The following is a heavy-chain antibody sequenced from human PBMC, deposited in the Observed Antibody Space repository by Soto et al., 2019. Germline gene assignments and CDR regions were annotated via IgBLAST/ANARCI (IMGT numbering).Heavy chain of an antibody. D-gene: IGHD3-3*01. V-gene: IGHV1-58*02. CDR3: ALDHQYYDFWSGYYNNWFDP. CDR1: GFTFTSSA. Sequence: SVKVFCKASGFTFTSSAMQWVRQARGQRLEWKGWIVVGSGNTNYAQKFQERVTITRDMSTSTAYMELSSLRSEDTAAYYCALDHQYYDFWSGYYNNWFDPWGQGTLVTVSS. J-gene: IGHJ5*02. CDR2: IVVGSGNT.